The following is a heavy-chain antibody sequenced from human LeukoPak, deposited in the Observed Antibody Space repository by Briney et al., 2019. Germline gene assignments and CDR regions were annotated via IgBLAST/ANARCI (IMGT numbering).Heavy chain of an antibody. CDR2: ISYDGSNK. CDR3: ARDLEGNYYDSSGYSLDPTFDY. J-gene: IGHJ4*02. V-gene: IGHV3-30-3*01. CDR1: GFTFSSYA. D-gene: IGHD3-22*01. Sequence: GRSLRLSCAASGFTFSSYAMHWVRQAPGKGLEWAAVISYDGSNKYYADSVKGRFTISRDNSKNTLYLQMNSLRAEDTAVYYCARDLEGNYYDSSGYSLDPTFDYWGQGTLVTVSS.